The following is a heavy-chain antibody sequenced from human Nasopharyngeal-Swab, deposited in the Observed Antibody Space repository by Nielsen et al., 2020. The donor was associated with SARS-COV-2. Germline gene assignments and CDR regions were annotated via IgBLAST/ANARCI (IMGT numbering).Heavy chain of an antibody. CDR3: AIEHEEAFDI. Sequence: GESLKISCAASGFTFSDYYMSWIRQAPGKGLEWVSYISSSGSTIYYADSVKGRFTISRENAKNSLYLQMNSLRAEDTAVYYCAIEHEEAFDIWGQGTMVTVSS. J-gene: IGHJ3*02. CDR2: ISSSGSTI. CDR1: GFTFSDYY. V-gene: IGHV3-11*04.